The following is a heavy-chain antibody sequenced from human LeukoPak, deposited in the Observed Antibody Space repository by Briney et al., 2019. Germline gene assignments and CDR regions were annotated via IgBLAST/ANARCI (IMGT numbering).Heavy chain of an antibody. CDR2: VNDRGST. V-gene: IGHV4-34*01. D-gene: IGHD3-16*01. J-gene: IGHJ6*03. CDR3: ARGVVSGRFGDYYYYMDV. Sequence: SETLSLTCAVYGGSFSGHYWTWIRQPPGKGLQWIGEVNDRGSTNYNPSLKSRLAISEDKSKKQFSLRLPSVTAADTAVYYCARGVVSGRFGDYYYYMDVWGKGTTVTVSS. CDR1: GGSFSGHY.